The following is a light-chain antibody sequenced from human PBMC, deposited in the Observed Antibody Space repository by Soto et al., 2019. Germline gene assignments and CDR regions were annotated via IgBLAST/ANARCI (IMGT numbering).Light chain of an antibody. CDR2: DAS. Sequence: DIQLTQSPSFLSASVGDRVTITCRASQDISDYLAWYQQRPGKAPNXLIYDASSLQSGVPARFSGSGSGTEFTLNISDLQPDDGETDYGQHYNSYSEAFGQGTKVDI. J-gene: IGKJ1*01. CDR3: QHYNSYSEA. V-gene: IGKV1-9*01. CDR1: QDISDY.